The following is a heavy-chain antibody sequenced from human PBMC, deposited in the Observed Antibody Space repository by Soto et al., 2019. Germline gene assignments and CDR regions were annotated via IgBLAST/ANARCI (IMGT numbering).Heavy chain of an antibody. J-gene: IGHJ4*02. CDR2: ISSSGSTI. CDR1: GFTFSDYY. D-gene: IGHD3-9*01. Sequence: GGSLRLSCAASGFTFSDYYMSWIRQAPGKGLEWASYISSSGSTIYYADSVKGRFTISRDNAKNSLYLQMNSLRAEDTAVYYCAKSYDILTGGFYYFDYWGQGTLVTVSS. CDR3: AKSYDILTGGFYYFDY. V-gene: IGHV3-11*01.